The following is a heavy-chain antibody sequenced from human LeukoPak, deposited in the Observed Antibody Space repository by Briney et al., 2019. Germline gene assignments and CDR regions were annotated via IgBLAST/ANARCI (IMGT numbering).Heavy chain of an antibody. CDR2: ISISSTYI. D-gene: IGHD3-22*01. Sequence: GGSLRLSCAASGFTFSRYSMNWVRQAPGRGLEWVSSISISSTYIYYADSVKGRFTISRDNSKNTLYLQMNSLRAEDTAVYYCARDERVHYDSSGYYWVDYWGQGTLVTVSS. J-gene: IGHJ4*02. CDR3: ARDERVHYDSSGYYWVDY. CDR1: GFTFSRYS. V-gene: IGHV3-21*04.